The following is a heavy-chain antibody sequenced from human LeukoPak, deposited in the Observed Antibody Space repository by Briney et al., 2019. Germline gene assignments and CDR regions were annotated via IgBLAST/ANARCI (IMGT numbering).Heavy chain of an antibody. J-gene: IGHJ4*02. D-gene: IGHD4-17*01. CDR1: GFTFSSYG. Sequence: GGSLRLSCAASGFTFSSYGMHWVRRAPGKGLEWVAFIRYDGSNKYYADSVKCRFTISRDNSKNTLYLQMNSLRAEDTAVYYCAKPDDYGDSRRLDYWGQGTLVTVSS. CDR3: AKPDDYGDSRRLDY. CDR2: IRYDGSNK. V-gene: IGHV3-30*02.